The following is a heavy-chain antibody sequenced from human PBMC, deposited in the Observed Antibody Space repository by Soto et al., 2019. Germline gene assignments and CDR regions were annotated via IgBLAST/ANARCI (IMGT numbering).Heavy chain of an antibody. CDR3: GRFSSYYYDSRGGPEAPAFDI. CDR1: GYTFTSYG. Sequence: ASVKVSCKAFGYTFTSYGISWVRQAPGQGLEWMGWINPNSGGTNYAQKFQGWVTMTRDTSISTAYMELSRLRSDDTAVYYCGRFSSYYYDSRGGPEAPAFDIWGQGKMVTVSS. J-gene: IGHJ3*02. CDR2: INPNSGGT. D-gene: IGHD3-22*01. V-gene: IGHV1-2*04.